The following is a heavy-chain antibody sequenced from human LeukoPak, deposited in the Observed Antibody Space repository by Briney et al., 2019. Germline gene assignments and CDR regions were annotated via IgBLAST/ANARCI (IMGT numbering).Heavy chain of an antibody. Sequence: GGSLRLSCAASGFTFSDYYMSWTRQAPGKGLEGVSYISNSGGDIHYADSVKGRFTISRDNAKKSLFLQMNSLRAADTAVYYCARVLGSYALDYWGQGTLVTVSS. CDR3: ARVLGSYALDY. D-gene: IGHD3-10*01. J-gene: IGHJ4*02. CDR1: GFTFSDYY. CDR2: ISNSGGDI. V-gene: IGHV3-11*01.